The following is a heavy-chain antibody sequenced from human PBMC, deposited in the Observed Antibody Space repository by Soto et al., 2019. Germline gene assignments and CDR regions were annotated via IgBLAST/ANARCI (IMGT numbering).Heavy chain of an antibody. CDR3: ARGGEQQLVRGYYFDY. Sequence: QVQLVESGGDVVQPGRSLRLSCAASGFTFSSYAMHWVRQAPGKGLEWVAVISYDGSNKYYADSVKGRFTISRDNSKNTLYLQMNSLRAEDTAVYYCARGGEQQLVRGYYFDYWGQGTLVTVSS. CDR2: ISYDGSNK. J-gene: IGHJ4*02. CDR1: GFTFSSYA. V-gene: IGHV3-30-3*01. D-gene: IGHD6-13*01.